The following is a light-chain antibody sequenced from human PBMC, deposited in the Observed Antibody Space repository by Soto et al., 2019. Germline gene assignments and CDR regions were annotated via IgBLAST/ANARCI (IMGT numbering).Light chain of an antibody. J-gene: IGKJ1*01. V-gene: IGKV3-20*01. CDR1: QSVSSNN. CDR2: GAS. Sequence: SQSPSTLSASVGDRATLYCRASQSVSSNNLAWYQQKRGQSPRLLIYGASSRATGIPDRFSGSGSGPDFTLTISRLEPEDFAVYFCQHYGSSPWTFGQGTNVDIK. CDR3: QHYGSSPWT.